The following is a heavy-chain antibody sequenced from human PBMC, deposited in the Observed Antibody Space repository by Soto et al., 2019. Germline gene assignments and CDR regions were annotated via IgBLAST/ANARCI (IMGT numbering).Heavy chain of an antibody. CDR2: IWYDGSKK. D-gene: IGHD6-6*01. CDR3: AGSPREYPYDYYGMDV. V-gene: IGHV3-33*01. J-gene: IGHJ6*02. CDR1: EFSFSSYR. Sequence: PGGSLRHSCVSAEFSFSSYRMHWVRQAPGKGLEWVAVIWYDGSKKYYADSVKGRFTISRDNSKNTLYLQMNSLRAEDTAVYYCAGSPREYPYDYYGMDVWGQGTRVTVSS.